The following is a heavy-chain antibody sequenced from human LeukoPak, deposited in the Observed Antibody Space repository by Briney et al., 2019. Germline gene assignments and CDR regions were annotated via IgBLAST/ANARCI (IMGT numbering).Heavy chain of an antibody. CDR3: ANTLGRDYYDSSGYSRPFDC. V-gene: IGHV3-23*01. D-gene: IGHD3-22*01. CDR2: ISGSGGST. Sequence: PGGSLRLSCAASGFTFSSYAMSWVRQAPGKGLEWVSAISGSGGSTYYADSVKGRFTISRDNSKNTLYLQMNSLRAEDTAVYYCANTLGRDYYDSSGYSRPFDCWGQGTLVTVSS. CDR1: GFTFSSYA. J-gene: IGHJ4*02.